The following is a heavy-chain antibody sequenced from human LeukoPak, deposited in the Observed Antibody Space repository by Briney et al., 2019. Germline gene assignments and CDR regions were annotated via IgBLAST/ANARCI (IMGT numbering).Heavy chain of an antibody. CDR2: ISGSGSGGST. D-gene: IGHD3-16*01. J-gene: IGHJ6*02. V-gene: IGHV3-23*01. CDR3: AKGGDYYYYFGMDV. CDR1: GFTVSNNY. Sequence: SGGSLRLSCAASGFTVSNNYMSWVRQAPGKGLEWVSAISGSGSGGSTYYGDSVKGRFTISRDNSKNTLYLQMNSLRAEDTAVYYCAKGGDYYYYFGMDVWGQGTTVTVSS.